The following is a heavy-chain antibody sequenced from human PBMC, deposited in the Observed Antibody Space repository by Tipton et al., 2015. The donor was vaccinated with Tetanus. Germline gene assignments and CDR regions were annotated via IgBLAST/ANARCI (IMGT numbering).Heavy chain of an antibody. V-gene: IGHV4-59*01. D-gene: IGHD3-3*01. Sequence: TLSLTCTVSGGSISTYHLNWIRQFPGKGLEWIGYIDYFGTTKYNPSLKSRVAMSVDTSKNQLSLKLSSVTSADTAVYYCARTSGYLYSSYWGQGTLVTVSS. CDR3: ARTSGYLYSSY. J-gene: IGHJ1*01. CDR2: IDYFGTT. CDR1: GGSISTYH.